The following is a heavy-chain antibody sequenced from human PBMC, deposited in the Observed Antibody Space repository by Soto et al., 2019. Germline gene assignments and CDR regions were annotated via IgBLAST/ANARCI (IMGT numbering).Heavy chain of an antibody. CDR1: GGSVSSGRYY. V-gene: IGHV4-61*01. CDR2: IYYSGST. J-gene: IGHJ6*02. CDR3: AARRCSGGSCYSYYYGMDV. D-gene: IGHD2-15*01. Sequence: QVQLQESGPGLVKPSETLSLTCTVSGGSVSSGRYYWSWIRQPPGQGLEWIGYIYYSGSTNYNPSLKCRVTISVDTSKNQFSLKLSSVTAADTAVDYCAARRCSGGSCYSYYYGMDVWCQGTTVTVSS.